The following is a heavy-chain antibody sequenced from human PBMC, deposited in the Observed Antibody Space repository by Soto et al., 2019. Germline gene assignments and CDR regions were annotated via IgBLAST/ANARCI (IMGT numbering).Heavy chain of an antibody. V-gene: IGHV3-23*01. D-gene: IGHD2-15*01. CDR1: GFTFSSYA. CDR3: AKGVVGSRGGRPYYFDY. CDR2: ISGSGGST. Sequence: EVQLLECGGGLVQPGGSLRLSCAASGFTFSSYAMSWVRQAPGKGLEWVSAISGSGGSTYYADSVKGRFTISRDNSKNTLYVQMNSLRAEDTAVYYCAKGVVGSRGGRPYYFDYWGQGTLVTVSS. J-gene: IGHJ4*02.